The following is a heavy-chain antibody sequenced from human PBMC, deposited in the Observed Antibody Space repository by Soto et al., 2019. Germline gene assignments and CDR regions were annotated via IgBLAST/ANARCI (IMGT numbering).Heavy chain of an antibody. CDR1: GFTFSSYG. J-gene: IGHJ6*02. CDR3: ARDRDGMDV. V-gene: IGHV3-33*01. Sequence: QVQLVESGSGVVQPGRPLGLSCAASGFTFSSYGIHWVRHAPAKGLEWVAVIWYDGSNKYYPDSVKGRFTISSANSKNTLYLQMNSLRAEDTAVYYCARDRDGMDVWGQGTTVTVSS. CDR2: IWYDGSNK.